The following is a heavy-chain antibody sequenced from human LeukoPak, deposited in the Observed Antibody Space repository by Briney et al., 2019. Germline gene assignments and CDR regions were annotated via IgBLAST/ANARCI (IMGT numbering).Heavy chain of an antibody. D-gene: IGHD3-9*01. V-gene: IGHV3-7*01. Sequence: PGGSLRLSCAASGFSLSSYWMSWVRQAPGKGLEWVATMNEDEREKYYVASVKGRFTISRDNAKNSLYLQMNSLRAEDTAVYYCATDILTGPDAFDIWGQGTMVTASS. CDR3: ATDILTGPDAFDI. CDR2: MNEDEREK. J-gene: IGHJ3*02. CDR1: GFSLSSYW.